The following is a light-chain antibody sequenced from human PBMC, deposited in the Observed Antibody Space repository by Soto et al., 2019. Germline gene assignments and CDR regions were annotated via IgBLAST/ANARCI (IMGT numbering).Light chain of an antibody. J-gene: IGLJ3*02. Sequence: QPVLTQSPSASASLGASVKLTCTLSTGHSHYAVAWHQQQAEKGPRFLMKLNNDGSHYRGDGIPDRFSGSSSGTERYLTISSLQSDDEADYFCQTWGTGINWVFGAGTKLTV. CDR2: LNNDGSH. CDR3: QTWGTGINWV. V-gene: IGLV4-69*01. CDR1: TGHSHYA.